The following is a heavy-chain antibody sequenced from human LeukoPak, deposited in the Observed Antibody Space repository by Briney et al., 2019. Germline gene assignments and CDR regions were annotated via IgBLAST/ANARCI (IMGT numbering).Heavy chain of an antibody. D-gene: IGHD6-19*01. J-gene: IGHJ4*02. CDR2: ISGSGGST. CDR1: GFTFSGYA. V-gene: IGHV3-23*01. Sequence: GGSLRLSCAASGFTFSGYAMSWVRQAPGKGLEWVSAISGSGGSTYYAASVKRRFTISRDNSKNTLYLQMNSLRAEDTAVYYCAKMVRIAVAGNGPIDYWGQGTLVTVSS. CDR3: AKMVRIAVAGNGPIDY.